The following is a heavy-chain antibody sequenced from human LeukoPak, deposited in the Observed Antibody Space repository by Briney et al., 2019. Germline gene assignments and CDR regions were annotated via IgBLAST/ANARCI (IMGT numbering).Heavy chain of an antibody. D-gene: IGHD2-21*02. CDR3: VREDTPATANY. V-gene: IGHV3-23*01. J-gene: IGHJ4*02. CDR2: ISGGGDIT. CDR1: GFTLNTYT. Sequence: GGSLRLSCAASGFTLNTYTMNWVRQAPGKGLEWVSAISGGGDITYYADSVRGRFTISRDNSKDTLFLQMHSLRPGDTAVYYCVREDTPATANYWGQGTLVTISS.